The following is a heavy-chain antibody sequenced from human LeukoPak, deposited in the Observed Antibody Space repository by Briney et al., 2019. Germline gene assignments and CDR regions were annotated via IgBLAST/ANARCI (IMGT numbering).Heavy chain of an antibody. J-gene: IGHJ3*02. Sequence: GGSLRLSCAASGFSVSNNYMSWVRQAPGKGLEWVLVIYSDGTTYYADSVQGRFTISRDNAKNSLYLQMNSLRDEDTAVYYCARGLTTPLDIWGQGTMVTVSS. CDR2: IYSDGTT. D-gene: IGHD2-15*01. V-gene: IGHV3-66*01. CDR1: GFSVSNNY. CDR3: ARGLTTPLDI.